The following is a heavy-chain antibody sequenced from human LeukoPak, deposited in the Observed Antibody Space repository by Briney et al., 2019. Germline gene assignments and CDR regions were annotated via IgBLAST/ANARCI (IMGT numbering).Heavy chain of an antibody. CDR3: ASSSSSEVLFDY. CDR1: GGSISNYY. CDR2: IYYGGST. V-gene: IGHV4-59*01. J-gene: IGHJ4*02. Sequence: PSETLSLTCTVSGGSISNYYWSWIRQPPGKGLEWIGYIYYGGSTDYNPSLKSRVTISVDTSKNQFSLKLTSVTAADTAVYYCASSSSSEVLFDYWGQGTLVTVSS. D-gene: IGHD6-6*01.